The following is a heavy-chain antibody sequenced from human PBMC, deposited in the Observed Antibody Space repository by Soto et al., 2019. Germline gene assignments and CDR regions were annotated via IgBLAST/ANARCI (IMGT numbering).Heavy chain of an antibody. J-gene: IGHJ4*01. D-gene: IGHD7-27*01. CDR1: GYNFATSW. CDR3: AKHVDNWGATYYLES. Sequence: PGESLKISFPGAGYNFATSWIAWVRQMPGKCLEWMWIIYPGDSEAGYSPSFQGRVTFSADESMSTAYLQVDRLNSSDNAVYFCAKHVDNWGATYYLESWGHGTLVPVYS. CDR2: IYPGDSEA. V-gene: IGHV5-51*01.